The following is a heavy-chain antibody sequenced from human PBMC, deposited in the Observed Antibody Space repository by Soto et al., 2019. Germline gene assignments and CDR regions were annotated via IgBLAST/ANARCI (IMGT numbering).Heavy chain of an antibody. Sequence: QVQLVESGGGVVQPGRSLRLSCAASGFTFSSYGMHWVRQAPGKGLEWVAVISEDGSNKYHADSVKGRFTISRDNSKHTLYLQMNSLRAEDTAVYCCAKDLKLELVGGIHYWGQGTLVTVSS. CDR2: ISEDGSNK. CDR3: AKDLKLELVGGIHY. D-gene: IGHD1-26*01. V-gene: IGHV3-30*18. CDR1: GFTFSSYG. J-gene: IGHJ4*02.